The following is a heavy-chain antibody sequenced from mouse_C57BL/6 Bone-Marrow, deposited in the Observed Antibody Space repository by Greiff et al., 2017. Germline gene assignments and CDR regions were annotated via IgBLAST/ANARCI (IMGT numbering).Heavy chain of an antibody. J-gene: IGHJ1*03. CDR1: GFTFSDYG. D-gene: IGHD1-1*01. CDR2: ISSGSSTI. Sequence: EVKLVESGGGLVKPGGSLKLSCAASGFTFSDYGMHWVRQAPEKGLEWVAYISSGSSTIYYADTVKGRFTISRDNATNTLFLQMTSLRSEDTAMYYCASRYYGSSYDWYFDVWGTGTTVTVSS. V-gene: IGHV5-17*01. CDR3: ASRYYGSSYDWYFDV.